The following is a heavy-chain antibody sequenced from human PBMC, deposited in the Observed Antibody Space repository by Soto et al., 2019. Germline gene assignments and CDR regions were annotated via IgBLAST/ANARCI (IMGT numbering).Heavy chain of an antibody. CDR2: ISYDGSNL. J-gene: IGHJ3*02. CDR1: GFTFSSYG. V-gene: IGHV3-30*18. D-gene: IGHD3-10*01. CDR3: AKDLMVRGAYDAFDI. Sequence: QVHLVESGGGVVQPGRSRTLSCAASGFTFSSYGMHWVRQAPGKGLEWLAVISYDGSNLYYADSVKGRFTISRDNSKNTIYLQVNSLRAEDTAVYYCAKDLMVRGAYDAFDIWGQGTMVTVSS.